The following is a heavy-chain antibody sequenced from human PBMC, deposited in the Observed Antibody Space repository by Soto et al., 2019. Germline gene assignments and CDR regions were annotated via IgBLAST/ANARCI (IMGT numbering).Heavy chain of an antibody. V-gene: IGHV3-48*01. CDR2: ISSSSSTI. CDR1: GFTFSSYS. CDR3: ARDDQPNLFAP. J-gene: IGHJ5*02. Sequence: GESLKISCAASGFTFSSYSMNWVRQAPGKGLEWVSYISSSSSTIYYADSVKGRFTISRDNAKNSLYLQMNSLRAEDTAVYYCARDDQPNLFAPCAQRTPVTVSS.